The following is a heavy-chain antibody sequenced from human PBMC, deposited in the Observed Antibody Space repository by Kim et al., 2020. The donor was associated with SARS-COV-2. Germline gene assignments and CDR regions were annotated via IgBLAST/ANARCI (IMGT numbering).Heavy chain of an antibody. V-gene: IGHV3-33*01. D-gene: IGHD3-3*01. Sequence: GGSLRLSCAASGFTFSSYGMHWVRQAPGKGLEWVAVIWYDGSNKYYADSVKGRFTISRDNSKNTLYLQMNSLRAEDTAVYYCARAGDYDFWSGYYFDYWGQGTLVTVSS. J-gene: IGHJ4*02. CDR1: GFTFSSYG. CDR3: ARAGDYDFWSGYYFDY. CDR2: IWYDGSNK.